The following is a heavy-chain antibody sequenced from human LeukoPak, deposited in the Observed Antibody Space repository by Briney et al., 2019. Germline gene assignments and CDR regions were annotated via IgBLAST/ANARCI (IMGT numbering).Heavy chain of an antibody. CDR2: IYHSGST. Sequence: SETLSLTCAVSGGSISSGGYSWSWIRQPPGKGLEWIGYIYHSGSTYYNPSLKSRVTISVDGSKNQFSLKLSSVTAADTAVYYCARRSGYYDSSGPGGWFDPWGQGTLVTVSS. CDR3: ARRSGYYDSSGPGGWFDP. D-gene: IGHD3-22*01. CDR1: GGSISSGGYS. J-gene: IGHJ5*02. V-gene: IGHV4-30-2*01.